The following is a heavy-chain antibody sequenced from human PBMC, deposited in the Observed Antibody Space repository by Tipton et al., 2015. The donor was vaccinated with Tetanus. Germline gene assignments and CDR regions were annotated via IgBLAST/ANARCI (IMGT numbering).Heavy chain of an antibody. CDR2: ISAYNGNT. V-gene: IGHV1-18*01. J-gene: IGHJ2*01. CDR3: AGGGGLPPPHPHYYDSSGYWYFDL. CDR1: GYTFTSYG. Sequence: QLVQSGAEVKKPGASVKVSCKASGYTFTSYGISWVRQAPGQGLEWMGWISAYNGNTNYAQKLQGRVTMTTDTSTSTAYMELRSIGPDAPAVYYCAGGGGLPPPHPHYYDSSGYWYFDLWGRGTLVTVSS. D-gene: IGHD3-22*01.